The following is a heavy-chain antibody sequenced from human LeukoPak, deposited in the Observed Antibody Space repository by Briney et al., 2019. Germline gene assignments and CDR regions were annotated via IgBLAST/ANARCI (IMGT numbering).Heavy chain of an antibody. CDR1: GYTFITYG. J-gene: IGHJ4*02. V-gene: IGHV1-18*01. D-gene: IGHD3-3*01. CDR2: ISPYNGNT. Sequence: ASVKVSCKASGYTFITYGITWVRQAPGQGLEWMGWISPYNGNTNYAQKLQGRVTMTTDTSTSTAYMELRSLRSDDTAVYYCARVAITIFGVVIIPFDYWGQGTLVTVSS. CDR3: ARVAITIFGVVIIPFDY.